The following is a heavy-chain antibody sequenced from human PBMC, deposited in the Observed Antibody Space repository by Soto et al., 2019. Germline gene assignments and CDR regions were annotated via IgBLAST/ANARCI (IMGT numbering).Heavy chain of an antibody. Sequence: AVHGEALGGPSWRWIRQPPGKELEWIGEINHSGSTNYNPSLKSRVTISVDTYKNQFSLKLSSVTAADTAVYVCAIEGTEARKPIPMDVRGQGTTVT. CDR2: INHSGST. J-gene: IGHJ6*02. V-gene: IGHV4-34*01. CDR1: GEALGGPS. CDR3: AIEGTEARKPIPMDV. D-gene: IGHD6-6*01.